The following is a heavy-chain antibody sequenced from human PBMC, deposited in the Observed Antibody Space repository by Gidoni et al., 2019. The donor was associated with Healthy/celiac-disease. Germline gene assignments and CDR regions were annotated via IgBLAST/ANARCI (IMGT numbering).Heavy chain of an antibody. D-gene: IGHD5-18*01. Sequence: QLQLQESGPGLVKPSETLSPTCTVTGGSISSYYWSWLRQPPGKGLEWIGYIYYSGSTNYNPSLKSRVTISVDTSKNQFSLKLSSVTAADTAVYYCARYNSYGKFFDYWGQGTLVTVSS. CDR2: IYYSGST. V-gene: IGHV4-59*01. CDR3: ARYNSYGKFFDY. CDR1: GGSISSYY. J-gene: IGHJ4*02.